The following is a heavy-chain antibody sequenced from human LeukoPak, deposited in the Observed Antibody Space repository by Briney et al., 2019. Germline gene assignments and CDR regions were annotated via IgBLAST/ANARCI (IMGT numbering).Heavy chain of an antibody. CDR2: INHSGST. V-gene: IGHV4-34*01. J-gene: IGHJ5*02. D-gene: IGHD3-3*01. CDR3: ARAPPYDFWSLYNWFDP. CDR1: GGSFSGYY. Sequence: SETLSLTCAVYGGSFSGYYWSWIRQPPGMGLEWIGEINHSGSTNYNPSLKSRVTISVDTSKNQFSLKLSSVTAADTAVYYCARAPPYDFWSLYNWFDPWGQGTLVTVSS.